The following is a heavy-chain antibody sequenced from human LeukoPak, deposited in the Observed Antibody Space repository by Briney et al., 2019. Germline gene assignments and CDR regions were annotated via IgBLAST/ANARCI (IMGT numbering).Heavy chain of an antibody. CDR1: GGSISSYY. D-gene: IGHD3-10*01. V-gene: IGHV4-4*07. CDR2: IYTSGST. CDR3: ARENYGSGSYYNARFFYFDY. Sequence: SETLSLTCSVSGGSISSYYWSWIRQPAGKGLEWIGRIYTSGSTNYNPSLKSRVTMSVDTYKNQFSLKLSSVTAADTAVYYCARENYGSGSYYNARFFYFDYWGQGTLVTVSS. J-gene: IGHJ4*02.